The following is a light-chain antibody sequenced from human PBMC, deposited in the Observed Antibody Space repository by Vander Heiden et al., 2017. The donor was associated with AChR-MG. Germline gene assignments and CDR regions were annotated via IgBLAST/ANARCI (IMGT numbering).Light chain of an antibody. CDR3: QQDNTSPIT. CDR2: GAS. V-gene: IGKV3-20*01. CDR1: QSVSTNY. Sequence: DIVLTQSPGTLSLSPGERATLSCRASQSVSTNYLAWYQQKPGQAPRLLIYGASSRATGIPDRFSGSGSGTDFTLTISRLEPEDFAVYYCQQDNTSPITFGQGARLEIK. J-gene: IGKJ5*01.